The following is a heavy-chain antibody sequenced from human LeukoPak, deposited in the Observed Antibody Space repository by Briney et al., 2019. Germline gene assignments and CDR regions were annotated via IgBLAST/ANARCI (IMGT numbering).Heavy chain of an antibody. Sequence: GGSLRLSCAASGFTFSSYSMNWVRQAPGKGLEGGSYISSSSSTIYYADSVKGRFTISRDNAKNSLHLQMNSLRAEDTAVYYCARGRRYYGSGRAYYMDVWGKGTTVTVSS. J-gene: IGHJ6*03. CDR2: ISSSSSTI. V-gene: IGHV3-48*04. CDR3: ARGRRYYGSGRAYYMDV. D-gene: IGHD3-10*01. CDR1: GFTFSSYS.